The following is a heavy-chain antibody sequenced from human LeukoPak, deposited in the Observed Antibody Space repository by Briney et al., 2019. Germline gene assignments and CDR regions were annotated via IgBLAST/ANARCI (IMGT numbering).Heavy chain of an antibody. Sequence: GGSLRLSCAGSGFTFSSYAMSWVRQAAGRGLEWVSAICKSGGSTYYADSVRARFTISGDNSKNMLYLQMNSLRAEDTAVYYCAKDIYVWYSSGWLGDWGQGTLVTVSS. CDR1: GFTFSSYA. J-gene: IGHJ4*02. D-gene: IGHD6-19*01. CDR3: AKDIYVWYSSGWLGD. V-gene: IGHV3-23*01. CDR2: ICKSGGST.